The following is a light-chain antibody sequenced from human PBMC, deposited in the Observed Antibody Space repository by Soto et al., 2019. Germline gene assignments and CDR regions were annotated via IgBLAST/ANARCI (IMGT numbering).Light chain of an antibody. Sequence: QSALTQPASVSGSPGQSITISCTGTSSDVGGYNYVAWYQQHPGKAPNLMIYVVSNRPSGVSNRFSGSKSGNTASLTISGLQAEDEADYYCISYTGSGTYVFGTGTKVTVL. CDR2: VVS. V-gene: IGLV2-14*01. CDR1: SSDVGGYNY. J-gene: IGLJ1*01. CDR3: ISYTGSGTYV.